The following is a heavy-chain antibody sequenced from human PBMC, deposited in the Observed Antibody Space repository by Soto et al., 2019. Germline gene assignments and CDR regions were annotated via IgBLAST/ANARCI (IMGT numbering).Heavy chain of an antibody. J-gene: IGHJ6*03. CDR2: IYSGGST. D-gene: IGHD3-3*01. Sequence: PGGSLRLSCAASGFTVSSNYMSWVRQAPGKGLEWVSVIYSGGSTYYADSVKGRFTISRDNSKNTLYLQMNSLRAEDTAVYYCARDFWSGYYSWGFMDVWGKGTTVTVSS. CDR1: GFTVSSNY. V-gene: IGHV3-66*01. CDR3: ARDFWSGYYSWGFMDV.